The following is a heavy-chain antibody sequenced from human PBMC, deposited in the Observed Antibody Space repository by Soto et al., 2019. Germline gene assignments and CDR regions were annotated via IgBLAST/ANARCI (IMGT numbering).Heavy chain of an antibody. CDR2: ISAYNGNT. V-gene: IGHV1-18*04. CDR3: ARDKGDASFDY. D-gene: IGHD3-10*01. Sequence: GASVKGSCKASGYTFTRYGISGVRQAPGQGLEWMGWISAYNGNTNYAQKLQGRVTMTTDTSTSTAYMELRSLRSDDTAVYYCARDKGDASFDYWGQGTLVTVSS. J-gene: IGHJ4*02. CDR1: GYTFTRYG.